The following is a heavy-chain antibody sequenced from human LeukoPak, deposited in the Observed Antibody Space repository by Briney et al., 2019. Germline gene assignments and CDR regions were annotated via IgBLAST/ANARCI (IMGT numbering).Heavy chain of an antibody. CDR2: MNPNSGNT. D-gene: IGHD6-13*01. CDR3: ARGIAAAAGRGGDY. J-gene: IGHJ4*02. V-gene: IGHV1-8*03. Sequence: ASVKVSCKASGYTFTSYDINWVRQATGQGLEWMGWMNPNSGNTGYAQKFQGRVTITRNTSISTAYMELSSLRSEDTAVYYCARGIAAAAGRGGDYWGQGTLVTVSS. CDR1: GYTFTSYD.